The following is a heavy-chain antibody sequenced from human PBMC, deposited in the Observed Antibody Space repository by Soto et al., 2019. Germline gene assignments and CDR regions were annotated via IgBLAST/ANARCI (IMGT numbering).Heavy chain of an antibody. CDR2: INTGNGNT. CDR1: GYSFSTYA. CDR3: ARAYGSGTYYNVMTY. Sequence: ASVKVSCKASGYSFSTYAMHWARQAPGQSLEWMGWINTGNGNTKYSQNFQGRVTITRDTSASTAYMELSSLRSEDTAVYYCARAYGSGTYYNVMTYWGQGTLVTVSS. D-gene: IGHD3-10*01. J-gene: IGHJ4*02. V-gene: IGHV1-3*04.